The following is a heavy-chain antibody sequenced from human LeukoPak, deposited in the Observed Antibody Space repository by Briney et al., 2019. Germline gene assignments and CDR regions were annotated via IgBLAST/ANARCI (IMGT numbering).Heavy chain of an antibody. V-gene: IGHV4-59*12. CDR2: IYYGGFT. CDR1: NGSTTGYY. D-gene: IGHD6-6*01. J-gene: IGHJ4*02. Sequence: SETLSLTCTVSNGSTTGYYWSWIRQAPGKGLEWIGFIYYGGFTNYNPSLKSRVTISIDNLNNQFSLKLISVTAADTAVYYCARDSSSSPFANWGQGTLVTVSS. CDR3: ARDSSSSPFAN.